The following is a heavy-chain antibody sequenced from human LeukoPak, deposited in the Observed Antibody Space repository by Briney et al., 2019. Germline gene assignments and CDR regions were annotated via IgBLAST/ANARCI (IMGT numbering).Heavy chain of an antibody. CDR2: ISWNSGSI. Sequence: PGGSLRLSCAASGFTFDDYAMHWVRQAPGKGLEWVSGISWNSGSIGYADSVKGRFTISRDNAKNSLYLQMNSLRAEDTALYYCAKGLSGGSPDAFDIWGQGTMVTVSS. CDR3: AKGLSGGSPDAFDI. CDR1: GFTFDDYA. D-gene: IGHD2-15*01. V-gene: IGHV3-9*01. J-gene: IGHJ3*02.